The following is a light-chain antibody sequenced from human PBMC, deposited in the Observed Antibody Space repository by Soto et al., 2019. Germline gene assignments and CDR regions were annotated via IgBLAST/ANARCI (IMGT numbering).Light chain of an antibody. CDR1: CGHSSYA. J-gene: IGLJ3*02. CDR3: QTWGTGLGV. CDR2: LNSDGSH. Sequence: QLVLTQSPSASASLGASVKLTCTLSCGHSSYAIAWHQQQPEKGPRYLMKLNSDGSHSKGDGIPDRFSGSSSGAERYLTISSLQSEDEADYYCQTWGTGLGVFGGGTKVTVL. V-gene: IGLV4-69*01.